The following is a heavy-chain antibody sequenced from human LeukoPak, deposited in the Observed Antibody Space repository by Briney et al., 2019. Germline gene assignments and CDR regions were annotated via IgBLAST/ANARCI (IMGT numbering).Heavy chain of an antibody. Sequence: GGSLRLPCAASGFTFSSYSMNWVRQAPGKGLEWVSSISSSSSYIYYADSVKGRFTISRDNAKNSLYLQMNSLRAEDTAVYYCARVTTVTTGALDYWGQGTLVTVSS. CDR3: ARVTTVTTGALDY. CDR2: ISSSSSYI. D-gene: IGHD4-17*01. CDR1: GFTFSSYS. V-gene: IGHV3-21*01. J-gene: IGHJ4*02.